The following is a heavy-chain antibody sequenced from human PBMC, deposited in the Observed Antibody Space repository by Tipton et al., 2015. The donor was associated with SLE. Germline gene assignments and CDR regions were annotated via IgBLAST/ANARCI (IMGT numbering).Heavy chain of an antibody. CDR3: ATPGIAAADAFDI. D-gene: IGHD6-13*01. Sequence: VQLVQSGAEVKKPGESLRISCKASGYNFSKYWISWVRQMPGKGLEWMGIIYPGDSDARYSPSFQGQVTISADKSISTAYLQWSSLKASDTAMYYCATPGIAAADAFDIWGQGTMVTVSS. V-gene: IGHV5-51*01. CDR2: IYPGDSDA. CDR1: GYNFSKYW. J-gene: IGHJ3*02.